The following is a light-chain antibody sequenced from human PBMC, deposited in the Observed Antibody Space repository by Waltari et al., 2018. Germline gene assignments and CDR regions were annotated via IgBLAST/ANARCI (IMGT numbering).Light chain of an antibody. J-gene: IGLJ2*01. CDR3: GTWDTSLGALI. Sequence: QSVLTQPPSVSAAPGQKVTISCSGRSSNIGHDYVSWYQQLPGTAPKLFIHENNTRPAGIPDRFSGSNSGTSATLGITGLQTWDEAYYYCGTWDTSLGALIFCGGTKLTVL. CDR1: SSNIGHDY. V-gene: IGLV1-51*02. CDR2: ENN.